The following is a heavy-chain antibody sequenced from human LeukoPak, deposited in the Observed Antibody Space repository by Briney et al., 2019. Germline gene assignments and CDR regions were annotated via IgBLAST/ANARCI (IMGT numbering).Heavy chain of an antibody. J-gene: IGHJ4*02. V-gene: IGHV4-38-2*02. D-gene: IGHD6-6*01. CDR3: ASTYSSSSCFDY. CDR1: GYSISSGYY. Sequence: MASETLSLTCTVSGYSISSGYYWGWIRQPPGKGLEWIGEINHSGSTNYNPSLKSRVTISVDTSKNQFSLKLSSVTAADTAVYYCASTYSSSSCFDYWGQGTLVTVSS. CDR2: INHSGST.